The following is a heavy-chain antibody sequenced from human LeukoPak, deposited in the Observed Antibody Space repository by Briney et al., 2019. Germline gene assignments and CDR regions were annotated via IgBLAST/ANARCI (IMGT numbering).Heavy chain of an antibody. CDR3: AELGITMIGGV. V-gene: IGHV3-7*01. Sequence: GGTLRLSCVASGFTFSTYWMSWVRQAPEKGLEWVANINQDGSAKYYVDSVKGRFTISRDNAKNSLYLQMNSLRAEDTAVYYCAELGITMIGGVWGKGTTVTISS. CDR2: INQDGSAK. CDR1: GFTFSTYW. D-gene: IGHD3-10*02. J-gene: IGHJ6*04.